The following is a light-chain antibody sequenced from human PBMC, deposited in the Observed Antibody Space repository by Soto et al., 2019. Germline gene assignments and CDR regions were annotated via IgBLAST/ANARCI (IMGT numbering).Light chain of an antibody. J-gene: IGKJ4*01. CDR3: QQFNVSPPT. CDR2: GAS. CDR1: QSVGSN. V-gene: IGKV3-15*01. Sequence: EMVLTQSPATLSVSPGVRSTLSCRASQSVGSNLAWYQQKPGQAPRLLIYGASTRATGIPATFSGSGSGTEFTLTISSLQSEDSEVYYCQQFNVSPPTFGGGTKVDIK.